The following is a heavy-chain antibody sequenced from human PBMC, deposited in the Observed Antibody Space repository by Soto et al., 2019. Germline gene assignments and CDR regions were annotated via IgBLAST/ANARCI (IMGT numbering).Heavy chain of an antibody. CDR2: IYYSGST. J-gene: IGHJ6*02. CDR3: ARGNPTYYYGSGSYYNPYNYGMDV. D-gene: IGHD3-10*01. Sequence: SETLSLTCTVSGGSISSYYWSWIRQPPGKGLEWIGYIYYSGSTNYNPSLKSRVTISVDTSKNQFSLKLSSVTAADTAVYYCARGNPTYYYGSGSYYNPYNYGMDVWGQGTTVTVSS. CDR1: GGSISSYY. V-gene: IGHV4-59*01.